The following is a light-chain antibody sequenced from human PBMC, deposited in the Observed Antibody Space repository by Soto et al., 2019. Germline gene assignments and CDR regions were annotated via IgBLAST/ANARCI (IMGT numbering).Light chain of an antibody. J-gene: IGKJ4*01. V-gene: IGKV3-15*01. Sequence: EIVLTQSPATLSLSPGEIATLSCRASQSVSSYLAWYQQKPGQAPRLLIYGASTRATGIPARFSGSGSGTEFTLTVSSLQSEDFAVYYCQQYNDWPRRLTFGGGTKVDIK. CDR3: QQYNDWPRRLT. CDR2: GAS. CDR1: QSVSSY.